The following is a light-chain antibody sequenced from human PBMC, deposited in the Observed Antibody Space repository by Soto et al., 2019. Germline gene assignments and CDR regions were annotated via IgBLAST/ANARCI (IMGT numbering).Light chain of an antibody. Sequence: DIQMTQSPYSLSASVGDRVTITCRASQRIDNYLNWYHQKPGKAPNLVIYAVTTVQAGVPSRFNGSASGTDFTINISSLHTEDFATYSSKHTYDTPTTFGQGTKLEI. V-gene: IGKV1-39*01. J-gene: IGKJ2*01. CDR2: AVT. CDR3: KHTYDTPTT. CDR1: QRIDNY.